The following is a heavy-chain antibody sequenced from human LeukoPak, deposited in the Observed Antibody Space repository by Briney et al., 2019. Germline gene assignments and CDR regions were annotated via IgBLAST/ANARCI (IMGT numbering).Heavy chain of an antibody. J-gene: IGHJ4*02. CDR1: GGSISSSSYY. Sequence: SETLSLTCTVSGGSISSSSYYWGWIRQPPRKGLEWIGSIYYSGSTYYNPSLKSRVTISVDTSKNQFSLKLSSVTAADTAVYYCARQNPHYYDPDYWGQGTLVTVSS. V-gene: IGHV4-39*01. D-gene: IGHD3-22*01. CDR3: ARQNPHYYDPDY. CDR2: IYYSGST.